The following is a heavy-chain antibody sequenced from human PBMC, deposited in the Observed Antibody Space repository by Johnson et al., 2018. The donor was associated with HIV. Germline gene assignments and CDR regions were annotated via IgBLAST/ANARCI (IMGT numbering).Heavy chain of an antibody. V-gene: IGHV3-23*04. J-gene: IGHJ3*01. CDR2: ISGSGGST. Sequence: VQLVESGGGLIQPGGSLRLSCAASGFTVSSNYMSWVRQAPGKGLEWVSVISGSGGSTYYADSVKGRFTISRDNSKNTLYLQMNSLRAEDTAVYYCAKDLVLMDFGGAFDVWGQGTMVTVSS. D-gene: IGHD2-8*01. CDR1: GFTVSSNY. CDR3: AKDLVLMDFGGAFDV.